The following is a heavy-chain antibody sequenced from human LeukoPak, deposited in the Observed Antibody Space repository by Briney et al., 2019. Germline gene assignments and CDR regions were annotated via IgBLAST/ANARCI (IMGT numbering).Heavy chain of an antibody. D-gene: IGHD3-10*01. CDR2: IYPGDADT. J-gene: IGHJ6*02. CDR1: GYSFTSYW. CDR3: ARRLYGSGSHQYGMDV. V-gene: IGHV5-51*01. Sequence: GESLNISWKGSGYSFTSYWIGGVRQMPGKGLEWMGIIYPGDADTRYSPSFQGQVTISADKSISTAYLQWSSLKASDTAMYYCARRLYGSGSHQYGMDVWGQGTTVTVSS.